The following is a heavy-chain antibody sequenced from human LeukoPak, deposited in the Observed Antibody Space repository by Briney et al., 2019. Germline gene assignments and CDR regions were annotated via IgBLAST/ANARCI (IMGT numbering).Heavy chain of an antibody. V-gene: IGHV3-7*01. CDR2: INQDGSEK. J-gene: IGHJ4*02. CDR3: ARDAYSGGSCYAY. Sequence: GGSLRLSCAVSGFTFSSYWMSWVRQAPGKGLEWVANINQDGSEKYYVDSLEGRFTISRDNAKNSLFLQMNSLRAEDTAVYYCARDAYSGGSCYAYWGQGALVIVSS. D-gene: IGHD2-15*01. CDR1: GFTFSSYW.